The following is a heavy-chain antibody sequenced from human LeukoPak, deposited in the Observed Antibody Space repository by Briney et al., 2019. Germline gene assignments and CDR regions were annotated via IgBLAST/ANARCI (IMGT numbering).Heavy chain of an antibody. D-gene: IGHD3-9*01. Sequence: SGTLSLTCTVSGGSISSSSYYWGWIRQPPGKGLEWIGSIYYSGSTYYNPSLKSRVTISVDTSKNQFSLKLSSVTAADTAVYYCARAREGRANLRYFDWFGAFDIWGQGTMVTVSS. V-gene: IGHV4-39*07. J-gene: IGHJ3*02. CDR2: IYYSGST. CDR3: ARAREGRANLRYFDWFGAFDI. CDR1: GGSISSSSYY.